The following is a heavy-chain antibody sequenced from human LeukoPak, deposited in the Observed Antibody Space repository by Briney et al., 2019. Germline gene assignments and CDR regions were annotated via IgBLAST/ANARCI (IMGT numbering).Heavy chain of an antibody. J-gene: IGHJ6*03. CDR2: INPSGGST. D-gene: IGHD3-10*01. V-gene: IGHV1-46*01. CDR1: GYTFTSYY. Sequence: GASVKVSCKASGYTFTSYYMHWVRQAPGQGLEWMGIINPSGGSTSYAQKFQGRVTMTRDMSTSTVYMELSSLRSEDTAVYYCARVTYGSGSYYYYYMDVWGKGTTVTVSS. CDR3: ARVTYGSGSYYYYYMDV.